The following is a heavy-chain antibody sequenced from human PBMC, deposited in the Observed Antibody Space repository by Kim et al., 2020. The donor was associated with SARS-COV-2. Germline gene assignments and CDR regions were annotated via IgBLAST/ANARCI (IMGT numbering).Heavy chain of an antibody. V-gene: IGHV1-3*01. Sequence: YAQKFPGRVHITRDTSASTAYMELSSLRSEDTAVYYCARDRNYYYYGMDVWGQGTTVTVSS. J-gene: IGHJ6*02. CDR3: ARDRNYYYYGMDV.